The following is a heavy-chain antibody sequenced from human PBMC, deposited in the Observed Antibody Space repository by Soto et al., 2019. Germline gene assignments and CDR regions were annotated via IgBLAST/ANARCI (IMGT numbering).Heavy chain of an antibody. CDR3: ARGASGYYDSSGYYSPYYFDY. J-gene: IGHJ4*02. CDR1: GGSIISYY. V-gene: IGHV4-59*01. Sequence: PSETLSLTCTVSGGSIISYYWSWIRQPPGKGLEWIGYIYDSGSTSYNPSLKSRVTISVDTSKNQFSLKLRSVTAADTAVYYCARGASGYYDSSGYYSPYYFDYWGQGTLVTVS. D-gene: IGHD3-22*01. CDR2: IYDSGST.